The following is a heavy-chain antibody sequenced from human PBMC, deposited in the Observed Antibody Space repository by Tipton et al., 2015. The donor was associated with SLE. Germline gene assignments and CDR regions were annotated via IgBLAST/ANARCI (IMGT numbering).Heavy chain of an antibody. J-gene: IGHJ6*03. CDR2: IYTSGST. CDR1: GGSFTSGTYY. Sequence: LRLSCTVSGGSFTSGTYYWSWIRQPAGKGLEWIGRIYTSGSTNYNPSLKSRVTISVDTSKNQFSLKLSSVTAADTAVYYCAREGVGYQLFPDYYYYYMDVWGKWTTVTVSS. V-gene: IGHV4-61*02. CDR3: AREGVGYQLFPDYYYYYMDV. D-gene: IGHD2-2*01.